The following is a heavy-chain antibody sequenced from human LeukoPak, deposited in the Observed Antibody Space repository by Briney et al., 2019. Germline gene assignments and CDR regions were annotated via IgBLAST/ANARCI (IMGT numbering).Heavy chain of an antibody. Sequence: SQTLSLTCTVSGGSISSGGYYWRWIRQHPGKGLEWIGYIYYSGSTYYNPSLKSRVTISVDTSKNQFSLKLSSVTAADTAVYYCAREETTVTTWAFDYWGQGTLVTVSS. J-gene: IGHJ4*02. CDR3: AREETTVTTWAFDY. CDR2: IYYSGST. CDR1: GGSISSGGYY. D-gene: IGHD4-17*01. V-gene: IGHV4-31*03.